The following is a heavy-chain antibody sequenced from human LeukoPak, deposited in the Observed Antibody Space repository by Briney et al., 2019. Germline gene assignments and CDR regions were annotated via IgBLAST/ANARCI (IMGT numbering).Heavy chain of an antibody. CDR3: ARDGHCSGGSCYSRPHFDY. CDR1: GGTFSIYA. V-gene: IGHV1-69*04. Sequence: GSSVKVSCKASGGTFSIYAISWMRQAPGQGLESMGRIIPIVGIANYAQKFQGRVTITADKSTSTAYMELSSLRSEDTAVYYCARDGHCSGGSCYSRPHFDYWGQGTLVTVSS. CDR2: IIPIVGIA. J-gene: IGHJ4*02. D-gene: IGHD2-15*01.